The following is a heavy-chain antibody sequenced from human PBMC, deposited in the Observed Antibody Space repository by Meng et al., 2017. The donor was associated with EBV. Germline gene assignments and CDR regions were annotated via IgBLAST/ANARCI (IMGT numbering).Heavy chain of an antibody. CDR3: ARGRWLQPGSYFDY. V-gene: IGHV4-34*01. J-gene: IGHJ4*02. CDR2: INHSGST. CDR1: GGSFSGYY. D-gene: IGHD5-24*01. Sequence: QVPVQPWGAGLLKPSETLSLTCAVYGGSFSGYYWSWIRQPPGKGLEWIGEINHSGSTNYNPSLKSRVTISVDTSKNQFSLKLSSVTAADTAVYYCARGRWLQPGSYFDYWGQGTLVTVSS.